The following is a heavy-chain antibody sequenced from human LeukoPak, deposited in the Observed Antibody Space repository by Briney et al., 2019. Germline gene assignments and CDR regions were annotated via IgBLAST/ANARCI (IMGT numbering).Heavy chain of an antibody. J-gene: IGHJ4*02. CDR2: ISGSGGST. CDR3: AKQVRYYYDSSGYYFPGY. CDR1: GFTFSSYA. Sequence: PGGSLRLSCAASGFTFSSYAMSWVRQAPGKGLEWVSAISGSGGSTYYADSVKGRFTISRDNSKNTPYLQMNSLRAEDTAVYYCAKQVRYYYDSSGYYFPGYWGQGTLVTVSS. D-gene: IGHD3-22*01. V-gene: IGHV3-23*01.